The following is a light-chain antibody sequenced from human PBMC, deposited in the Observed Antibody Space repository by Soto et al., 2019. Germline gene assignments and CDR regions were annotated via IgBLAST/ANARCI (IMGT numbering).Light chain of an antibody. CDR1: QSVAGSY. CDR3: QQYGSSPIT. Sequence: EIVMTQSAATLSVSPGERATLSCRASQSVAGSYLAWYQQNRGQAPRLLIYGASSRATGIPDRFSGSGYGTDFNLTISRLETEDFAVYYWQQYGSSPITFGQGTRLEIK. CDR2: GAS. J-gene: IGKJ5*01. V-gene: IGKV3-20*01.